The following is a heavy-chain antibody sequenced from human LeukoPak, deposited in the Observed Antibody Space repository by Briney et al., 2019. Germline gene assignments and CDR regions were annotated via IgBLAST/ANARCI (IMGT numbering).Heavy chain of an antibody. Sequence: GGSLRLSCAASGFTFSSCAMTWVRQAPGKGLEWVSGISGSGDTTYYADSVKGRFTISRDNSKNTLYLQMNSLRAEDTAVYYCVTVGSRSSYRPFDYWGQGTLVTVSS. CDR1: GFTFSSCA. V-gene: IGHV3-23*01. CDR2: ISGSGDTT. J-gene: IGHJ4*02. CDR3: VTVGSRSSYRPFDY. D-gene: IGHD3-10*01.